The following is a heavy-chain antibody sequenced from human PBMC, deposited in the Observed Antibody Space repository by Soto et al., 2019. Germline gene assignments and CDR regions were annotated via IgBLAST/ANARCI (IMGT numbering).Heavy chain of an antibody. CDR2: ISSNGGST. D-gene: IGHD4-17*01. CDR3: ARATVEAFDI. CDR1: GFTFSSYA. V-gene: IGHV3-64*01. J-gene: IGHJ3*02. Sequence: HPGGSLRLSCAASGFTFSSYAMHWVRQAPGKGLEYVSAISSNGGSTYYANSVKGRFTISRDNSKNTLYLQMGSLRAEDMAVYYCARATVEAFDIWGQGTMVTVSS.